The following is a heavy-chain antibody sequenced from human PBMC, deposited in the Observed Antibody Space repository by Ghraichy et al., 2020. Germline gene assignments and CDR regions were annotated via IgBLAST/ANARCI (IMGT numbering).Heavy chain of an antibody. J-gene: IGHJ4*02. CDR3: ARGGGSSGYYYPYYFDY. D-gene: IGHD3-22*01. CDR2: INPNSGGT. V-gene: IGHV1-2*02. CDR1: GHTFTGYF. Sequence: ASVMGSCKASGHTFTGYFMHWVRQAPGQGLEWMGWINPNSGGTNYAQKFEGRVTMTWDTSISTAYMELSRLRSDDTAVYYCARGGGSSGYYYPYYFDYWGQGTLVTVSS.